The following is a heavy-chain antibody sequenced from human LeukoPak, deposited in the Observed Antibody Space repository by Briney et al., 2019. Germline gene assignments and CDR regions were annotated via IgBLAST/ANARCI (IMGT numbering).Heavy chain of an antibody. V-gene: IGHV4-4*07. D-gene: IGHD2-2*02. CDR2: IYTSGST. CDR1: GGSISSYY. Sequence: SETLSLTCTVSGGSISSYYWSWIRQPAGKGLEWIGRIYTSGSTNYNPSLESRVTMSVDTSKNQFSLKLSSVTAADTAVYYCARDFIVVVPAAIIDAFDIWGQGTMVTVSS. J-gene: IGHJ3*02. CDR3: ARDFIVVVPAAIIDAFDI.